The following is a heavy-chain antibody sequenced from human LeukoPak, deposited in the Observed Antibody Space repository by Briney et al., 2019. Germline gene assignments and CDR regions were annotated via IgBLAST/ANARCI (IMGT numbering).Heavy chain of an antibody. J-gene: IGHJ4*02. CDR3: ARVGGSYD. V-gene: IGHV1-69*04. Sequence: SVKVSCKASGGTFSSYAISWVRQAPGQGLEWMGRIIPILGIANYAQKFQGRVTITADKPTSTAYMELSSLRSEDTAVYYCARVGGSYDWGQGTLVTVSS. D-gene: IGHD1-26*01. CDR1: GGTFSSYA. CDR2: IIPILGIA.